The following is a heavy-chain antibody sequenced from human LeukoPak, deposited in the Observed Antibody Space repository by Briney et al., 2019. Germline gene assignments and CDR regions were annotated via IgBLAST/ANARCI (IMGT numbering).Heavy chain of an antibody. D-gene: IGHD1-26*01. Sequence: SETLSLTCSVSAGSISSSSWWSWVRQSPVKGLEWIGEIYLYGTTNYNPSLKSRVTMSVDRSKNQFSLKLSSVTAADTAVYYCARQKWEQQGRDYCFNGLDVWGPGTTVTVSS. CDR3: ARQKWEQQGRDYCFNGLDV. CDR2: IYLYGTT. V-gene: IGHV4-4*02. CDR1: AGSISSSSW. J-gene: IGHJ6*02.